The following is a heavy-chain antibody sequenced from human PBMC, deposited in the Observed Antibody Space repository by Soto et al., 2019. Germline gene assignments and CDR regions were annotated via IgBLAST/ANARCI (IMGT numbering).Heavy chain of an antibody. D-gene: IGHD2-2*01. CDR1: GFTFSSYS. CDR3: ASEGGNCSSTSCYDY. V-gene: IGHV3-21*01. Sequence: GGSLRLSCAASGFTFSSYSMNWVRQAPGKGLEWVSSISSSSSYIYYADSVKGRFTISRDNAKNSLYLQMNSLRAEDTAVYYCASEGGNCSSTSCYDYWGQGTLVTVSS. CDR2: ISSSSSYI. J-gene: IGHJ4*02.